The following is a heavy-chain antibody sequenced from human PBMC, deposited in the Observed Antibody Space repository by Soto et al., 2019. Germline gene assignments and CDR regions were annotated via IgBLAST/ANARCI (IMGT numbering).Heavy chain of an antibody. J-gene: IGHJ4*02. CDR2: IYYSGST. CDR1: GGSISSYY. V-gene: IGHV4-59*01. D-gene: IGHD5-18*01. Sequence: QVQLQESGPGLVKPSETLSLTCTVSGGSISSYYWSWIRQPPGKGLEWIGYIYYSGSTNYNPSLESRVTVSVDTSKNQFSLKLSSVTAADTAVYYCARDGGYRYGCFDYWGQGTLVTVSS. CDR3: ARDGGYRYGCFDY.